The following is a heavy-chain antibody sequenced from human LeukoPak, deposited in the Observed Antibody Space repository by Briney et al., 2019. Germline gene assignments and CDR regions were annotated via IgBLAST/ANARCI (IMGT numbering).Heavy chain of an antibody. D-gene: IGHD5-18*01. J-gene: IGHJ4*02. Sequence: SETLSLTCTVSGGSISSYYWSWIRQPPGKGLEWIGYIYYSGSTNYNPSLKSRVTISVDTSKDQFSLKLSSVTAADTAVYYCARERVGGYSYGYASTDWGQGTLVTVSS. CDR1: GGSISSYY. CDR2: IYYSGST. V-gene: IGHV4-59*01. CDR3: ARERVGGYSYGYASTD.